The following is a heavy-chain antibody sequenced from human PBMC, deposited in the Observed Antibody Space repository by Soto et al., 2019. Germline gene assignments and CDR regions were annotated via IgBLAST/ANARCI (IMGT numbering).Heavy chain of an antibody. D-gene: IGHD6-13*01. V-gene: IGHV3-66*01. J-gene: IGHJ3*02. CDR3: ARDPPSEGLQLHAFDI. CDR2: IYSGGST. Sequence: GGSLRLSCAASGFTVSSNYMSWVRQAPGKGLEWVSVIYSGGSTYYADSVKGRFTISRDNSKNTLYLQMNSLRAEDTAVYYCARDPPSEGLQLHAFDIWGQGTMVTVSS. CDR1: GFTVSSNY.